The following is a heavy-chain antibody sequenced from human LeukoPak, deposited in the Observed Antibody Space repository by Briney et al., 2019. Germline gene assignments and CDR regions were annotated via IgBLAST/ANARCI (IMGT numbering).Heavy chain of an antibody. J-gene: IGHJ4*02. Sequence: SETLSLTCTVSGGSISSSTYCWGWIRQQPWKGLEWIGSISYSGTTYYNPSLQSRVTISVDTSKNQFSLKLSSVTAADTAVYYCARRKDIGARYCSGGSCYDRRFDYWGQGTLVTVSS. D-gene: IGHD2-15*01. CDR2: ISYSGTT. CDR3: ARRKDIGARYCSGGSCYDRRFDY. CDR1: GGSISSSTYC. V-gene: IGHV4-39*07.